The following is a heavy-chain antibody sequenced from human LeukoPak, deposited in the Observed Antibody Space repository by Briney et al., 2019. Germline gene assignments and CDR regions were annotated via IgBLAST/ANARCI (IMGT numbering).Heavy chain of an antibody. CDR2: ISSSSSYI. V-gene: IGHV3-21*01. CDR3: ARDRFRGYGPFDP. Sequence: PGGSLRLSCAASGFTFSSYSMNWVRQAPGKGLEWVSSISSSSSYIYCADSVKGRFTISRDNAKNSLYLQMNSLRAEDTAVYYCARDRFRGYGPFDPWGQGTLVTVSS. J-gene: IGHJ5*02. D-gene: IGHD3-22*01. CDR1: GFTFSSYS.